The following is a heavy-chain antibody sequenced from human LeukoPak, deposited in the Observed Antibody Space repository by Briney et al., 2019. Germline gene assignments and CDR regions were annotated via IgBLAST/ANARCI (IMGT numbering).Heavy chain of an antibody. V-gene: IGHV4-4*07. J-gene: IGHJ5*02. CDR3: ARVVGQWLANWFDP. CDR1: GGSISSYY. D-gene: IGHD6-19*01. Sequence: PSETLSLTCTVSGGSISSYYWSWIRQPAGRGLEWIGRIYTSGSTNYNPSLKSRVTMSVDTSKNQFSLKLSSVTAADTAVYYCARVVGQWLANWFDPWGQGTLVTVSS. CDR2: IYTSGST.